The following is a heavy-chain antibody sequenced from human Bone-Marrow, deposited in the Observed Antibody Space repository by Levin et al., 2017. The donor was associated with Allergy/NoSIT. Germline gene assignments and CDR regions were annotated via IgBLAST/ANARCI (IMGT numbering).Heavy chain of an antibody. J-gene: IGHJ4*02. V-gene: IGHV3-9*01. CDR2: ITWSSSNV. Sequence: RTGGSLRLSCAAAGFSFEDYAMHWVRQVPGKGLEWVSGITWSSSNVAYADSVKGRFTISRDNAKSSLYLQMNSLRPEDTALYYCAKDKSMSRGDHFDHWGQGTMVTVSS. D-gene: IGHD3-10*01. CDR1: GFSFEDYA. CDR3: AKDKSMSRGDHFDH.